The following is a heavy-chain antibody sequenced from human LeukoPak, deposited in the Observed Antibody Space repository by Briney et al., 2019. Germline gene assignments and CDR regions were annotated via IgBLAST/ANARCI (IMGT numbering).Heavy chain of an antibody. J-gene: IGHJ4*02. D-gene: IGHD6-13*01. CDR1: SXSXYY. V-gene: IGHV4-59*01. CDR3: ARAEQQLGFDY. Sequence: SXSXYYXSWIRQPPGKGLEWIGYIYYSGSTNYNPSLKSRVTISVDTSKNQFSLKLSSVTAADTAVYYCARAEQQLGFDYWGQGTLVTVSS. CDR2: IYYSGST.